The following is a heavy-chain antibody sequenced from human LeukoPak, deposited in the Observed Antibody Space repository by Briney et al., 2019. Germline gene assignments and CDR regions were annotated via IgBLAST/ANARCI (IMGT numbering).Heavy chain of an antibody. J-gene: IGHJ4*02. CDR2: IYPGDSDT. CDR1: GYSFTSYW. V-gene: IGHV5-51*01. D-gene: IGHD5-18*01. Sequence: GESLKISCKGSGYSFTSYWIGWVRQMPGKGLEWMGIIYPGDSDTRYSPSFQGQVTISADKSISTAHLQWSSLKASDTAMYYCARTLGVRGYSYGCVDYWGQGTLVTVSS. CDR3: ARTLGVRGYSYGCVDY.